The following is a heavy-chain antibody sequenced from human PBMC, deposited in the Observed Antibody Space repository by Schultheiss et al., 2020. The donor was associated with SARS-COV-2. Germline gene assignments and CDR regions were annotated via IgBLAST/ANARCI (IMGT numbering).Heavy chain of an antibody. CDR2: ISYDGSNK. J-gene: IGHJ6*02. CDR1: GFTFSSYG. V-gene: IGHV3-30*18. D-gene: IGHD3-10*01. CDR3: AKAGGYYYYYGMDV. Sequence: GGSLRLSCAASGFTFSSYGMHWVRQAPGKGLEWVAVISYDGSNKYYADSVKGRFTISRDNSKNTLYLQMNSLRAEDTAVYYCAKAGGYYYYYGMDVCGQGTTVTVSS.